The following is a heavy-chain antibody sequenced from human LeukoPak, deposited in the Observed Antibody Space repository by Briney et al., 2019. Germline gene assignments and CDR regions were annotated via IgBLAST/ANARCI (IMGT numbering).Heavy chain of an antibody. CDR2: IIPVFGTA. D-gene: IGHD1-1*01. CDR1: GYTFTGYY. V-gene: IGHV1-69*05. CDR3: ARGPTGTFGY. Sequence: SVKVSCKASGYTFTGYYMHWVRQAPGQGLEWMGGIIPVFGTANYAQKFQGRVTITTDESTSTAYMELSSLRSEDTAVYYCARGPTGTFGYWGQGTLVTVSS. J-gene: IGHJ4*02.